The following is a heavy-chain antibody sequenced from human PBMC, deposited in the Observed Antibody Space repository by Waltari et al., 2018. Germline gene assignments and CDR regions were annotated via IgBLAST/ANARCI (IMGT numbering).Heavy chain of an antibody. CDR1: GVTLSRYW. J-gene: IGHJ3*02. CDR2: IKKDGSEE. D-gene: IGHD3-22*01. V-gene: IGHV3-7*01. Sequence: EVQLVESGGGLGQPGGSRRLSCAASGVTLSRYWLSWVRQAPGKGLEWVANIKKDGSEEYYVDSVRGRFTISRDNAKNSLYLQMNSLRPEDTAVYYCARDQWFAFDIWGQGTMVTVSS. CDR3: ARDQWFAFDI.